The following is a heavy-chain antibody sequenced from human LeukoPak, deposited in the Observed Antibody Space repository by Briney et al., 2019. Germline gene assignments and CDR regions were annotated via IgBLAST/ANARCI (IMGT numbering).Heavy chain of an antibody. CDR2: IWYDGSNK. J-gene: IGHJ6*02. CDR1: VFTFSSYG. Sequence: PGGSLRLSCAASVFTFSSYGMHWGRPAPGEGLERVSDIWYDGSNKYYADSVKGRFTISRNNSKNTLYLQMNSLRAEDTAVYYCAKDRTSFHFYYYYGMDVWGQGTTVAVSS. D-gene: IGHD2-2*01. V-gene: IGHV3-33*06. CDR3: AKDRTSFHFYYYYGMDV.